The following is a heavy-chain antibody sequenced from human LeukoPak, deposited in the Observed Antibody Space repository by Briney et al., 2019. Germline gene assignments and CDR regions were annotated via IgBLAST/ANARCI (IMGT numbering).Heavy chain of an antibody. D-gene: IGHD4-17*01. CDR3: ARGTSIPDYGDYTFQH. V-gene: IGHV3-30*04. J-gene: IGHJ1*01. CDR2: ISYDGSNK. Sequence: GGSLRLSCAASGFTFSSYAMHWVRQAPGKGLEWVAVISYDGSNKYYADSVKGRFTISRDNSKNTLYLQMNSLRAEDTAVYYCARGTSIPDYGDYTFQHWGQGTLVTASS. CDR1: GFTFSSYA.